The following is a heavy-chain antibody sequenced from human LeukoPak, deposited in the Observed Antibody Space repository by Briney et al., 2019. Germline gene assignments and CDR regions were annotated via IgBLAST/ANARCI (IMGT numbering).Heavy chain of an antibody. J-gene: IGHJ6*03. D-gene: IGHD6-13*01. CDR2: ITGSGGST. Sequence: PGGSLRLSCAASGFTFSSYAMSWVRQAPGKGLEWVSAITGSGGSTYYADSVKGRFIISRDNSKNTLYLQMNSLRAEDTAVYYCAKRAQQLGRYYYYMDVWGKGTTVTVSS. CDR3: AKRAQQLGRYYYYMDV. CDR1: GFTFSSYA. V-gene: IGHV3-23*01.